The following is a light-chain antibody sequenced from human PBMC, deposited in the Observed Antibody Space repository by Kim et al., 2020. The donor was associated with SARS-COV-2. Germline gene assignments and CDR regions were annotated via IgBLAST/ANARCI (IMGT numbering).Light chain of an antibody. Sequence: PGERATLSCRASQSVSSRYLAWYQQRPGQAPRLLIYGASSRATGIPDRFSGSGSGTDFTLTISRLEPEDFAVYYCQQYGSSPRYTFGQGTKLEI. CDR2: GAS. CDR1: QSVSSRY. V-gene: IGKV3-20*01. CDR3: QQYGSSPRYT. J-gene: IGKJ2*01.